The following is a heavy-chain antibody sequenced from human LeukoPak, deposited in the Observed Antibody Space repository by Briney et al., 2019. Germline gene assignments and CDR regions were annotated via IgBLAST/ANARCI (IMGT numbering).Heavy chain of an antibody. D-gene: IGHD2-15*01. CDR2: IYPGDSET. CDR1: GYRFSSYW. Sequence: KPGESLKISCKGSGYRFSSYWIGWVRQMPGKSLEWMGIIYPGDSETRYSPSFQGQVTISADKSISTAYLQWSSLKASDTAMYYCVRALGYCSSGSCYYYDYWGQGTLVTVSS. CDR3: VRALGYCSSGSCYYYDY. V-gene: IGHV5-51*01. J-gene: IGHJ4*02.